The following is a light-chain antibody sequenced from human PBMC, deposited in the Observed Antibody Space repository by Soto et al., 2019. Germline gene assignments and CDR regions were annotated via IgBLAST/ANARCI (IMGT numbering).Light chain of an antibody. CDR2: AIS. J-gene: IGLJ3*02. CDR3: QSYDSSLSGWV. Sequence: QSVLTQPPSLSGAPGQRVTISCPGSSSNIGANYDVHWYQQLPGTAPKLLIYAISNRPSGVPDRFSGSRSGTSASLAITGLQAEDEADYYCQSYDSSLSGWVFGGGTKLTVL. V-gene: IGLV1-40*01. CDR1: SSNIGANYD.